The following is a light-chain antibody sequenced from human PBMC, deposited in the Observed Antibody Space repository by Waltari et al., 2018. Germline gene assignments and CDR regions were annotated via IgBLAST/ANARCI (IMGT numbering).Light chain of an antibody. CDR2: YVN. V-gene: IGLV2-23*02. CDR1: SSTVGGYTL. CDR3: CSYAGDSTLI. Sequence: QSALTQPASVSGSPGQSITISCTGTSSTVGGYTLVSWYQQPPGKAPQLIIYYVNNRPSGISHRFSGSKSGNTASLTISGLQADDESDYYCCSYAGDSTLIFGGGTKLTVL. J-gene: IGLJ2*01.